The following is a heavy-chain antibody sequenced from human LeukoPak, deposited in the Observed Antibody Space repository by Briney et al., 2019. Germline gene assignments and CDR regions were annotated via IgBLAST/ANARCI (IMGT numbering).Heavy chain of an antibody. CDR3: ARDQGDYGDYVLYYYYYHMDV. CDR1: GGSISSYY. J-gene: IGHJ6*03. V-gene: IGHV4-4*07. CDR2: IYTSGST. D-gene: IGHD4-17*01. Sequence: SETLSLTCTVSGGSISSYYWSWIRQPAGKGLEWIGRIYTSGSTNYNSSLKSLVTMSVDTSKNHFSLKLSSVTAADTAVYCCARDQGDYGDYVLYYYYYHMDVWGEGTTVTVSS.